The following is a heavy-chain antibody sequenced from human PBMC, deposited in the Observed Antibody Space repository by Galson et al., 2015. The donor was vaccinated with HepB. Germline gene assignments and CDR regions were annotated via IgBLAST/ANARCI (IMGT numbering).Heavy chain of an antibody. CDR1: GGSISSYY. J-gene: IGHJ6*02. V-gene: IGHV4-59*08. D-gene: IGHD3-3*01. Sequence: SETLSLTCTVSGGSISSYYWSWIRQPPGKGLEWIGYIYYSGSTNYNPSLKSRVTISVDTSKNQFSLKLSSVTAADTAVYYCARLSFFGVVTGMDVWGQGTTVTVSS. CDR2: IYYSGST. CDR3: ARLSFFGVVTGMDV.